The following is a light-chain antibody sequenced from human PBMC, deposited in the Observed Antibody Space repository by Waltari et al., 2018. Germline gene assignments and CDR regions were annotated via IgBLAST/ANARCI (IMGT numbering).Light chain of an antibody. CDR1: SSDVGSYNL. V-gene: IGLV2-23*01. Sequence: QSALTQPASVSGSPGQSITISCTGTSSDVGSYNLVSWYHQRPDKAPKLIIYEDTKRPSGVSDRFSGSKSGNTASLTISGLQAEDEADYSCCSYAGSNTGYVFGTGTKVTVL. CDR2: EDT. CDR3: CSYAGSNTGYV. J-gene: IGLJ1*01.